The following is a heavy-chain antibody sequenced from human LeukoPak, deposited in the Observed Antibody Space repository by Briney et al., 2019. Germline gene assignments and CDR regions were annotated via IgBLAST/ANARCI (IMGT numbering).Heavy chain of an antibody. Sequence: AGGSLRLSCAASGFTFSSCALSWVRQAPGKGLEWVSTVSVNGGTTYYADSVKGRFTISRDNSKNTLCLQMNSLRAEDTAVYFCAKELHGSGNYAFDYWGQGTLVTVSS. D-gene: IGHD3-10*01. J-gene: IGHJ4*02. CDR3: AKELHGSGNYAFDY. CDR1: GFTFSSCA. V-gene: IGHV3-23*01. CDR2: VSVNGGTT.